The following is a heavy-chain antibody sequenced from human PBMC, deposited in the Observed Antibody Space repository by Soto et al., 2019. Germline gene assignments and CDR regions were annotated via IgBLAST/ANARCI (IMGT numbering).Heavy chain of an antibody. V-gene: IGHV4-30-2*01. CDR2: IYHSGST. J-gene: IGHJ3*02. CDR1: GGSISSGGYS. Sequence: SETLSLTCAVSGGSISSGGYSWSWIRQPPGKGLEWIGYIYHSGSTYYNPSLKSRVTISVDRSKNQFSLKLSSVTAADTAVYYCARVSGNSVNAFDIWGQGTMVTVSS. CDR3: ARVSGNSVNAFDI. D-gene: IGHD2-15*01.